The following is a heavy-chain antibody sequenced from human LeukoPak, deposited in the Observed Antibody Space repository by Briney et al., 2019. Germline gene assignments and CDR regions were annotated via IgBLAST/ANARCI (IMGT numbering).Heavy chain of an antibody. CDR2: ISGSGGST. D-gene: IGHD3-10*01. Sequence: AGGSLRLSCAASGFTFSSYAMSWVRQAPGKGLEWVSAISGSGGSTYYADSVKGRFTISRDNSKNTLYLQMNSLRAEDTAVYYCAKASLNLWFIFNYWGQGTLVTVSS. J-gene: IGHJ4*02. V-gene: IGHV3-23*01. CDR3: AKASLNLWFIFNY. CDR1: GFTFSSYA.